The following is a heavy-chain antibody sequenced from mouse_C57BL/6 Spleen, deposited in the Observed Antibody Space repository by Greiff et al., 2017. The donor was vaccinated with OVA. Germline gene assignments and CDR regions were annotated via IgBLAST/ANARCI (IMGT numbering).Heavy chain of an antibody. CDR2: IYPGDGDT. CDR1: GYAFSSSW. J-gene: IGHJ1*03. V-gene: IGHV1-82*01. Sequence: QVQLQQSGPELVKPGASVKISCKASGYAFSSSWMNWVKQRPGKGLEWIGRIYPGDGDTNYNGKFKGKATLTADKSSSTAYMQLSSLTSEDSAVYFCARTTGRYFDVWGTGTTVTVSS. D-gene: IGHD4-1*02. CDR3: ARTTGRYFDV.